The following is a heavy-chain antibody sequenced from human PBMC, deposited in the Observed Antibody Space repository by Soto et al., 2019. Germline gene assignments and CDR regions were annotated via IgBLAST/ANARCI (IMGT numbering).Heavy chain of an antibody. D-gene: IGHD6-19*01. J-gene: IGHJ4*02. CDR1: GFTFSSYN. Sequence: EVQLVESGGGLVQPGGSLRLPCAASGFTFSSYNMNWVRQAPGKGRGWVSYISSSSSTIYYADSVKGRFTISIDNAKNSLYLQMNSLRAEDTAVYYCARSSQWLVGGLDYWGQGTLVTVSS. V-gene: IGHV3-48*01. CDR2: ISSSSSTI. CDR3: ARSSQWLVGGLDY.